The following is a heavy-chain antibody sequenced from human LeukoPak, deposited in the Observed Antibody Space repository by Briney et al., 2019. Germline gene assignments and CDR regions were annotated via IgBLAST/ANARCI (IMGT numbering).Heavy chain of an antibody. V-gene: IGHV1-46*01. CDR3: ARARDSGSYFEPDPADY. J-gene: IGHJ4*02. CDR2: INPSGGST. CDR1: GYTFTSYY. Sequence: GASVKVSCKASGYTFTSYYMHWVRQAPGQGLEWMGIINPSGGSTSYAQKFQGRVTMTRDTSTSTVYMELGSLRSEDTAVYYCARARDSGSYFEPDPADYWGQGTLVTVSS. D-gene: IGHD1-26*01.